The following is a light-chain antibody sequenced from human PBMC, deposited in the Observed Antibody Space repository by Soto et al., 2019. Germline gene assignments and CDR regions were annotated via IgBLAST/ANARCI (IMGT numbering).Light chain of an antibody. CDR2: AAS. V-gene: IGKV1-27*01. CDR1: QGISNY. Sequence: DIQMTQSPSSLYASVGDRVTITCRASQGISNYLAWYQQKPGKVPKLLIYAASTLQSEVPARFIGSGSGTYVPLTINSLHPEDDETYYGQKHVEAPKTFGKGTKLET. CDR3: QKHVEAPKT. J-gene: IGKJ2*01.